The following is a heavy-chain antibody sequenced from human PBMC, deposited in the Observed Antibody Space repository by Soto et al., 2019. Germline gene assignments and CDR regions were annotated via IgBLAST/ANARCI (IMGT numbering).Heavy chain of an antibody. CDR2: VSASGGTT. V-gene: IGHV3-23*01. Sequence: EVQLLASGGGLVQPGGSLRLSCVASRFTFSDFAMSWVRQAPGKGLEWISAVSASGGTTYYADSVRGRFTISRDNSKNTFYLQINSLRAEDTAIYSCPKDRTSWHPWGFDYWGQGTLVTVSS. J-gene: IGHJ4*02. CDR3: PKDRTSWHPWGFDY. D-gene: IGHD6-13*01. CDR1: RFTFSDFA.